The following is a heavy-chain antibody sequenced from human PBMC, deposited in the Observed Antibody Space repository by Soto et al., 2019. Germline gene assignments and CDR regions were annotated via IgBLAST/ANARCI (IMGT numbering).Heavy chain of an antibody. Sequence: GGFLRLSCAASGFTFSSYSMNWVRQAPGKGLEWVAVICYGRSNKYYADSVQGRFTISRDNSKNTLYVQMNSLRAEDTAVYYCARGGYYDSSGYYVPTYFDSWGQGTPVTVSS. V-gene: IGHV3-33*08. D-gene: IGHD3-22*01. J-gene: IGHJ4*02. CDR2: ICYGRSNK. CDR1: GFTFSSYS. CDR3: ARGGYYDSSGYYVPTYFDS.